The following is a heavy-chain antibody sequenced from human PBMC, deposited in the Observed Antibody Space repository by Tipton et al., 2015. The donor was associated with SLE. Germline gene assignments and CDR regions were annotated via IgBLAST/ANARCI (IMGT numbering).Heavy chain of an antibody. D-gene: IGHD5-24*01. J-gene: IGHJ2*01. Sequence: TLSLTCTVSGGSISGHYWSWVRQPPGKGLEWVGFIYLDSGSTKNNPSLESRVIISTDTSKNQVSLKVTSVTAADTAVYYCARSADPRTQGYNIWYFDIWGRGTLLTVSS. V-gene: IGHV4-59*08. CDR3: ARSADPRTQGYNIWYFDI. CDR1: GGSISGHY. CDR2: IYLDSGST.